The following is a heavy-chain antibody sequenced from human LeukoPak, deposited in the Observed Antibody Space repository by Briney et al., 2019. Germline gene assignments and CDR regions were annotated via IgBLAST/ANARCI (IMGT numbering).Heavy chain of an antibody. J-gene: IGHJ4*02. V-gene: IGHV4-4*07. D-gene: IGHD6-19*01. CDR3: ARDGAVSGLDY. CDR1: GGSISSYY. CDR2: IYTSGST. Sequence: PSETPSLTCTVSGGSISSYYWSWIRQPAGKGLEWIGRIYTSGSTNYNPSLKRRVTTSVDTSKNHFSLKLSSVTAADTAVYYCARDGAVSGLDYWGQGTLVTVSS.